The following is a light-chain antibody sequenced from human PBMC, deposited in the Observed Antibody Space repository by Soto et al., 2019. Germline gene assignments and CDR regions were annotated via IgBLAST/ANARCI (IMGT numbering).Light chain of an antibody. CDR3: QPYNNWPLT. CDR1: QGIGDT. Sequence: EVVMSQSPSTLSVSSGEGATPSCGASQGIGDTLAWYQHKPGQTPRLLIYDTSTRATGVPTRFSGSRSGAEFTLTINSLQSEDFAVYYCQPYNNWPLTFGGGTKVDIK. V-gene: IGKV3-15*01. J-gene: IGKJ4*01. CDR2: DTS.